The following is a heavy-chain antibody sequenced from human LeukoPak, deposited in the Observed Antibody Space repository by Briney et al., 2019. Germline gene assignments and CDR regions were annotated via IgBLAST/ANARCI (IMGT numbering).Heavy chain of an antibody. CDR2: IYYSGST. J-gene: IGHJ3*02. D-gene: IGHD6-6*01. CDR1: GGSISSYY. Sequence: PSETLSLTCTVSGGSISSYYWSWIRQPPGKGLEWFGYIYYSGSTNYNPSLKSRVTISVDTSKNQFSLKLSSVTAADTAVYYCARERIPYSSSPGAFDIWGQGTMVTVSS. V-gene: IGHV4-59*01. CDR3: ARERIPYSSSPGAFDI.